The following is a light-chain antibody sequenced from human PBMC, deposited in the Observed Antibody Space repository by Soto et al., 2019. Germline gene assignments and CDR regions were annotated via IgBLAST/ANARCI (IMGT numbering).Light chain of an antibody. Sequence: QLVLTQPASMSGSPGQSITISCTGTSSDVGGYNYVSWYQQHPGKAPKLMIYDVSNRPSGVSNRFSGSKSGNTASLTISGLQAEDEADYYCSSYTSSSTLYVFGTGTKVTVL. J-gene: IGLJ1*01. CDR2: DVS. V-gene: IGLV2-14*01. CDR1: SSDVGGYNY. CDR3: SSYTSSSTLYV.